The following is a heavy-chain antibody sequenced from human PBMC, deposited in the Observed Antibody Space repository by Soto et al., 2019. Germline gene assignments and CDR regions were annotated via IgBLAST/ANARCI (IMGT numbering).Heavy chain of an antibody. CDR3: ARWTYCGGDCYWLDF. CDR1: GGSISGFY. J-gene: IGHJ4*02. Sequence: ASETLSLTCTIPGGSISGFYWGWIRQPPGKGLEWIGNIYYSGSANYDPSLRSRVTISLNTSKNQFSLNLNSVTAADTAIYYCARWTYCGGDCYWLDFWGQGTLVTVSS. D-gene: IGHD2-21*02. V-gene: IGHV4-59*01. CDR2: IYYSGSA.